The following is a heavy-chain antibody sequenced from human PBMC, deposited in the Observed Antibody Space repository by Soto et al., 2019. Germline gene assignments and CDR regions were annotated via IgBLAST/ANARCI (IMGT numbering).Heavy chain of an antibody. J-gene: IGHJ4*02. Sequence: EVQLLDSGGGLVQPGGSLRLSCVGSGFAFGSYGMNWVRQAPGKGLEWVSVISGGGENTYYADSVKGRFTVSRDNSNNTVYHQMNSLRAEDTALYYCAKGRYYHATTGYFAQWGQGTLVTVSS. D-gene: IGHD3-9*01. CDR2: ISGGGENT. CDR3: AKGRYYHATTGYFAQ. V-gene: IGHV3-23*01. CDR1: GFAFGSYG.